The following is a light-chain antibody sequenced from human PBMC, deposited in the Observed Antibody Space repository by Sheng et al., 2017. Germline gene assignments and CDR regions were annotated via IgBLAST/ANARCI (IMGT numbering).Light chain of an antibody. CDR3: QVWHSGDDHRV. V-gene: IGLV3-21*02. Sequence: SYVLTQPPSVSVAPGQTARITCGGDNIGSKTVHWYQQKPGQAPVXVVHDDSDRPSGIPERFSGSNSENTATLTISMVEAGDEAVYYCQVWHSGDDHRVFGGGTKLTVL. CDR2: DDS. CDR1: NIGSKT. J-gene: IGLJ3*02.